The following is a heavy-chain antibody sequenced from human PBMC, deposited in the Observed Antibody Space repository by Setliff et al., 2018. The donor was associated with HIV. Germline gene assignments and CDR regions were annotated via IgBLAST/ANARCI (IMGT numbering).Heavy chain of an antibody. CDR3: AKGGYYDSTGYYYYYLYYLDE. D-gene: IGHD3-22*01. CDR1: GDTFNSYA. Sequence: ASVKVSCRASGDTFNSYAISWVRQAPGQGLEWMGGVIPIFGTANYAQKFQGRVTITADESTSTAYMELSSLRSEDTAVYYCAKGGYYDSTGYYYYYLYYLDEWGKGTTVTVSS. V-gene: IGHV1-69*13. CDR2: VIPIFGTA. J-gene: IGHJ6*03.